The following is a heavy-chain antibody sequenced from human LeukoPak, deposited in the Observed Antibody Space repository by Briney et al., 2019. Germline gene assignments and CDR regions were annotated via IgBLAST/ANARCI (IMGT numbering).Heavy chain of an antibody. CDR3: ARGGDILTGYYIRTIDY. J-gene: IGHJ4*02. Sequence: PGGSLRLSCAASGFTFSSYGMHWVRQAPGKGLEWVAVIWYDGSNKYYADSVKGRFTVSRDNSKNTLYLQMNSLRAEDTAVYYCARGGDILTGYYIRTIDYWGQGTLVTVSS. V-gene: IGHV3-33*01. D-gene: IGHD3-9*01. CDR1: GFTFSSYG. CDR2: IWYDGSNK.